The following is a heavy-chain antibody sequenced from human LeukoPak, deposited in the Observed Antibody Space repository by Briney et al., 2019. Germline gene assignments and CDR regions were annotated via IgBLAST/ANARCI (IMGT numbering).Heavy chain of an antibody. V-gene: IGHV1-8*01. CDR1: GYTLTSYD. J-gene: IGHJ4*02. Sequence: ASVKVSCKASGYTLTSYDINWVRQATGQGLEWMGWMNPNSGNTGYAQKYQGRVTMTRNTSISTAYMELSSLRSEDTAVYYCARGDTMVRGVIQFDYWGQGTLVTVSS. D-gene: IGHD3-10*01. CDR3: ARGDTMVRGVIQFDY. CDR2: MNPNSGNT.